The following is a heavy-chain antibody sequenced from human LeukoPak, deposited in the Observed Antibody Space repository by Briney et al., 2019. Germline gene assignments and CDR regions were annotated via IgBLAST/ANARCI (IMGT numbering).Heavy chain of an antibody. CDR2: IWYDGSNK. CDR1: GFTFSSYG. V-gene: IGHV3-33*01. J-gene: IGHJ4*02. D-gene: IGHD1-26*01. CDR3: ARGISSGSRVLDY. Sequence: GGSLRLSCAASGFTFSSYGMHWVRHAPGKGLEWVAVIWYDGSNKYYADSVKGRFTISRDNSKNTLYLQMNSLRAEDTAVYYCARGISSGSRVLDYWGQGTLVTVS.